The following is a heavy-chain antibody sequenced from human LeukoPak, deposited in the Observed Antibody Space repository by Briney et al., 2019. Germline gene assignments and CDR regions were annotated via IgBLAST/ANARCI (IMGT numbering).Heavy chain of an antibody. CDR3: ARDRTTIFGVAD. V-gene: IGHV3-21*01. D-gene: IGHD3-3*01. Sequence: PGGSLRLSCAASGFTFSSYAMSWVRQAPGKGLEWVSSISSSSSYIYYADSVKGRFTISRDNAKNSLYLQMNSLRVADTAVYYCARDRTTIFGVADWGQGTLVTVSS. J-gene: IGHJ4*02. CDR2: ISSSSSYI. CDR1: GFTFSSYA.